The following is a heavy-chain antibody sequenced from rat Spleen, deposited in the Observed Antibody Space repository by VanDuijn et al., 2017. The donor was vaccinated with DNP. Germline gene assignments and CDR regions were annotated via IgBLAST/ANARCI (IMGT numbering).Heavy chain of an antibody. CDR2: ITGGGNT. CDR1: GFTFSYYW. Sequence: EVQLVESGGDLVQPGRSLKLSCAASGFTFSYYWMAWIRQVPGKGLEWIASITGGGNTYYRDSVKGRFTISRDNAKSTLYLQMDSLRSEETATYYCARVQLGYYALDAWGKGTSVTVSS. V-gene: IGHV5S11*01. J-gene: IGHJ4*01. CDR3: ARVQLGYYALDA. D-gene: IGHD5-1*01.